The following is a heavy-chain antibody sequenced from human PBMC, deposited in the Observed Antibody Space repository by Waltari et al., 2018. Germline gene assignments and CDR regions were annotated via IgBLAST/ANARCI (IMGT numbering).Heavy chain of an antibody. D-gene: IGHD6-19*01. V-gene: IGHV3-43D*03. CDR2: ISWEGSTT. CDR1: GFTFDDYA. Sequence: EVQLVESGGVVVQPGGSLRLSCAASGFTFDDYAMHWVRQAPGKGLVLVSLISWEGSTTSYADSVKGRFTISRDNSKNSLYLQMNSLRAEDNALYYCAKDSRGYSGWVDYWGQGTLVTVSS. J-gene: IGHJ4*02. CDR3: AKDSRGYSGWVDY.